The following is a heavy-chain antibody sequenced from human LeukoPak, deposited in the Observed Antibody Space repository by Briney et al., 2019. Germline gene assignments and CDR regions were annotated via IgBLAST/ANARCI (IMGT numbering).Heavy chain of an antibody. Sequence: SGGSLRLSCAASGFTFSSYAMHWVRQAPGKGLEWVAVISYDGSNKYYADSVKGRFTISRDNAKNSLYLHMNSLRDEDTAVYHCARGGTTMLDPWGQGTLVTVSS. CDR3: ARGGTTMLDP. D-gene: IGHD1-1*01. CDR1: GFTFSSYA. V-gene: IGHV3-30*03. J-gene: IGHJ5*01. CDR2: ISYDGSNK.